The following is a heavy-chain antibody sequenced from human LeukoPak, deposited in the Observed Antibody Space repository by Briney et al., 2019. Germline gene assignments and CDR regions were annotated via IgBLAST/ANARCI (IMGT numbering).Heavy chain of an antibody. CDR1: GYSISSGYY. CDR2: IYHSGST. J-gene: IGHJ3*02. CDR3: ARDGYNLWAFDI. V-gene: IGHV4-38-2*02. Sequence: PLETLSLTCTVSGYSISSGYYWGWIRQPPGKGLEWIGSIYHSGSTYYNPSLKSRVTISVDTSKNQFSLKLSSVTAADTAVYYCARDGYNLWAFDIWGQGTMVTVSS. D-gene: IGHD5-24*01.